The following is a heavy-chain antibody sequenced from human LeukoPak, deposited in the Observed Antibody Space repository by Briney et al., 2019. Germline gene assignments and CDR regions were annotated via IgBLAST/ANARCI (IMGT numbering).Heavy chain of an antibody. CDR2: ISWDGGST. CDR3: AKDIRGSTSWYGLDY. CDR1: GFTFSSYG. V-gene: IGHV3-43D*03. D-gene: IGHD6-13*01. Sequence: GGSLRLSCAASGFTFSSYGMHWVRQAPGKGLEWVSLISWDGGSTYFADSVKGRFTISRDNSKNSLYLQMNTLRAEDTALYYCAKDIRGSTSWYGLDYWGQGTLVTVSS. J-gene: IGHJ4*02.